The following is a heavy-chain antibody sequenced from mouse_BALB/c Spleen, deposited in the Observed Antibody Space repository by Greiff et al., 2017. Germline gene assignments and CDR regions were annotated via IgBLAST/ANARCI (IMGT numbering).Heavy chain of an antibody. CDR2: ISSGGSYT. J-gene: IGHJ2*01. CDR1: GFTFSSYG. D-gene: IGHD2-1*01. Sequence: EVQLVESGGDLVKPGGSLKLSCAASGFTFSSYGMSWVRQTPDKRLEWVATISSGGSYTYYPDSVKGRFTISRDNAKNTLYLQMSSLKSEDTAMYYCAREGENYGNSYYFDYWGQGTTLTVSS. V-gene: IGHV5-6*01. CDR3: AREGENYGNSYYFDY.